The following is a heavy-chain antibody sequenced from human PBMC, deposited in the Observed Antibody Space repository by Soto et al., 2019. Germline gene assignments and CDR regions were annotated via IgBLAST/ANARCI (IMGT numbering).Heavy chain of an antibody. Sequence: SETLSLTCAVYGGSFSGYYWSWIRQPPGKGLEWIGEINHSGSTNYNPSLKSRVTISVDTSKNQFSLKLSSVTAADTAVYYCTRAAWFPYLSFYWGQGALVTVSS. J-gene: IGHJ4*02. CDR2: INHSGST. CDR3: TRAAWFPYLSFY. V-gene: IGHV4-34*01. CDR1: GGSFSGYY. D-gene: IGHD3-10*01.